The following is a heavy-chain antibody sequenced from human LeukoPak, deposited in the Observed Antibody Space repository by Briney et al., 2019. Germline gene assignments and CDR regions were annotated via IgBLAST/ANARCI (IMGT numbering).Heavy chain of an antibody. CDR3: ARVSSSWYRALDY. V-gene: IGHV3-66*01. CDR2: IYSGGST. J-gene: IGHJ4*02. CDR1: GFTVSSNY. Sequence: GGSLRLSCAASGFTVSSNYMSWVRQAPGKGLEWASVIYSGGSTYYADSVKGRFTISRDNSKNTLYLQMNSLRAEDTAVYYCARVSSSWYRALDYWGQGTLVTVSS. D-gene: IGHD6-13*01.